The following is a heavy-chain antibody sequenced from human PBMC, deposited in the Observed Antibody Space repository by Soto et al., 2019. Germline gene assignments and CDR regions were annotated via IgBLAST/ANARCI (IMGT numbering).Heavy chain of an antibody. V-gene: IGHV1-18*01. CDR1: GYTFTSNG. CDR3: AREAPWDRRRLPQNFFDP. Sequence: GASVKVSCKSSGYTFTSNGFSCVRQAPGQGLEWMGWISPDGSNINYAQKLQGRITMTADTSTATVYLELTNLRSEDTAVYYCAREAPWDRRRLPQNFFDPWGQGTLVTVSS. D-gene: IGHD6-25*01. CDR2: ISPDGSNI. J-gene: IGHJ5*02.